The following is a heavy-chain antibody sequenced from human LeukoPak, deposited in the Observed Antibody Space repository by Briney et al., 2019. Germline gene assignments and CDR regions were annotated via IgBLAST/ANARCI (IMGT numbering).Heavy chain of an antibody. CDR1: GYSISSSNW. Sequence: SDTLSLTCAVSGYSISSSNWWGWIRQPPGKGLEWIGYIYYSGSTYYNPSLKSRVTMSVDTSKNQFSLKLSSVTAVDTAVYYCARKSRTTFDASDIWGQGTMVTVSS. J-gene: IGHJ3*02. D-gene: IGHD1-1*01. CDR2: IYYSGST. CDR3: ARKSRTTFDASDI. V-gene: IGHV4-28*01.